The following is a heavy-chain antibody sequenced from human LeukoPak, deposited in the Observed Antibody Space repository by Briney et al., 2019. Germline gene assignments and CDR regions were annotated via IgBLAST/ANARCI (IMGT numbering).Heavy chain of an antibody. CDR1: GFTFSGYA. Sequence: PGGSLRLSCSASGFTFSGYAMHWVRQAPGKGLEYVSSISSNGGSTYYADYVKGRFTISRDNSKNTLFLQMSSLRGEDTAVYYCASPYSGYDYNFDYWGQGTLVTVSS. J-gene: IGHJ4*02. CDR2: ISSNGGST. D-gene: IGHD5-12*01. V-gene: IGHV3-64D*06. CDR3: ASPYSGYDYNFDY.